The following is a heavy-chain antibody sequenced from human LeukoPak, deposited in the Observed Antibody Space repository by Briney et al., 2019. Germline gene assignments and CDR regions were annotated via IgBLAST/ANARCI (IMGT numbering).Heavy chain of an antibody. J-gene: IGHJ4*02. D-gene: IGHD1-26*01. CDR3: VRDRELTY. V-gene: IGHV4-59*01. CDR2: IYNSGST. Sequence: PSETLSLTCTVSGGSISIYYWSWIRQPPGKGLEWIGYIYNSGSTNYNPSLRSRVTISVDTSKNQFSLKLSSVTAADTAVYYCVRDRELTYWSQGTLVTVSS. CDR1: GGSISIYY.